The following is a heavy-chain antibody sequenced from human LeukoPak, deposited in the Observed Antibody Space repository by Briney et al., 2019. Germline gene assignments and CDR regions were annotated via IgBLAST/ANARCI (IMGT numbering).Heavy chain of an antibody. CDR1: GGTFSSYA. V-gene: IGHV1-69*05. CDR2: IIPIFGTA. J-gene: IGHJ6*03. CDR3: ARAPRGYCSGGSCYESYYYYYMDV. D-gene: IGHD2-15*01. Sequence: GASVKVSSKASGGTFSSYAISWVRQAPGQGLEWMGRIIPIFGTANYAQKFQGRVTITTDESTSTAYMELSSLRSEDTAVYYCARAPRGYCSGGSCYESYYYYYMDVWGKGTTVTVSS.